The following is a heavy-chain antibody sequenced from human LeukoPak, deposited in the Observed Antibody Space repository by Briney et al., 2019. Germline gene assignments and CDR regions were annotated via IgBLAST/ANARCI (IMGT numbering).Heavy chain of an antibody. CDR2: ISSSGSTI. CDR1: GFTFSSYE. CDR3: ARVGAQDCGRTLFDY. Sequence: GGSLRLSCAASGFTFSSYEMNWVRQAPGKGLEWVSYISSSGSTIYYADSVKGRLTISRDNAKNSLYLQMNSLRAEDTAVYCCARVGAQDCGRTLFDYWGQGTLVTVSS. V-gene: IGHV3-48*03. D-gene: IGHD2-21*02. J-gene: IGHJ4*02.